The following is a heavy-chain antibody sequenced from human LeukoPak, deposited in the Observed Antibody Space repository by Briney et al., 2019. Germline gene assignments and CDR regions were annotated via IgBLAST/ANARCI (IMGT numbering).Heavy chain of an antibody. V-gene: IGHV4-34*01. D-gene: IGHD1-26*01. J-gene: IGHJ5*02. CDR2: INHSGST. CDR3: ARGGPYSGSYAPGGLWWFDP. CDR1: GGSFSGYY. Sequence: SETLSLTCAVYGGSFSGYYWSWIRQPPGKGLEWIGEINHSGSTNYNPSLKSRVTISVDTSKNQFSLKLSSVTAADTAVYYCARGGPYSGSYAPGGLWWFDPWGQGTLVTVSS.